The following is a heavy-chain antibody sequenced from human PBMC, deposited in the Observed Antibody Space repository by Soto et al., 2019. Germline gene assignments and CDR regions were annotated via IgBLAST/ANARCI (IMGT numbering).Heavy chain of an antibody. CDR3: ARESLWFGELLSYFDY. J-gene: IGHJ4*02. V-gene: IGHV1-3*01. CDR1: GYTFTNYA. CDR2: INAARGNT. Sequence: ASVKVSCKASGYTFTNYAIHWVRQAPGQRLEWLGWINAARGNTKYSENFQDRVTITRDTSANTAYMELSGLRSEDTAVYYCARESLWFGELLSYFDYWGQGTLVTV. D-gene: IGHD3-10*01.